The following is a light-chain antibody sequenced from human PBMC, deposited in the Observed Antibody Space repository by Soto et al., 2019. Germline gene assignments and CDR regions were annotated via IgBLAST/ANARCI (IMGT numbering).Light chain of an antibody. Sequence: DIQMTQSPSSLSASVGDRVTITCRASQSISSYLNWYQQKPGKAPNLLIFAASRLQSGVPSRFSGSGSGTDFTLTISSLQPEDFATYYCQQSYSAPETFGQGTKLEIK. V-gene: IGKV1-39*01. CDR3: QQSYSAPET. J-gene: IGKJ2*01. CDR1: QSISSY. CDR2: AAS.